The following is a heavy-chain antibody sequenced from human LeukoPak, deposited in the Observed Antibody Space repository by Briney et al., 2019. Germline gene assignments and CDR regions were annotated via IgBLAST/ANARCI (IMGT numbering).Heavy chain of an antibody. D-gene: IGHD3-22*01. CDR1: KFTFSSYE. CDR3: ASIGYDSSGYYYFDY. CDR2: ISSSSSYI. J-gene: IGHJ4*02. V-gene: IGHV3-21*01. Sequence: GGSLRLSCTASKFTFSSYEMNWVRQAPGKGLEWVSSISSSSSYIYYADSVKGRFTISRDNAKNSLYLQMNSLRAEDTAVYYCASIGYDSSGYYYFDYWGQGTLVTVSS.